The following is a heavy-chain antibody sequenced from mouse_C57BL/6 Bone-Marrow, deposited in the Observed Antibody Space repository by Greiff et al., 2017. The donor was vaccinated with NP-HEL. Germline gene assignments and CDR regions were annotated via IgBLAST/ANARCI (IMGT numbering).Heavy chain of an antibody. Sequence: EVKVVESGGDLVKPGGSLKLSCAASGFTFSSYGMSWVRQTPDKRLEWVATISSGGSYTYYPDSVKGRFTISRDNAKNTLYLQMSSLKSEDTAMYYCARLYYYGSSSAWFAYWGQGTLVTVSA. CDR2: ISSGGSYT. V-gene: IGHV5-6*01. D-gene: IGHD1-1*01. CDR1: GFTFSSYG. CDR3: ARLYYYGSSSAWFAY. J-gene: IGHJ3*01.